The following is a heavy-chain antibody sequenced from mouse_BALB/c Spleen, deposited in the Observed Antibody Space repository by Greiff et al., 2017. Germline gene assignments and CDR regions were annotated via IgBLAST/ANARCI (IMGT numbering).Heavy chain of an antibody. Sequence: EVQRVESGPELVKPGASVKISCKASGYSFTGYYMHWVKQSHVKSLEWIGRINPYNGATSYNQNFKDKASLTVDKSSSTAYMELHSLTSEDSAVYYCARDGIYDGYYWGQGTTLTVSS. CDR3: ARDGIYDGYY. CDR2: INPYNGAT. J-gene: IGHJ2*01. V-gene: IGHV1-31*01. CDR1: GYSFTGYY. D-gene: IGHD2-3*01.